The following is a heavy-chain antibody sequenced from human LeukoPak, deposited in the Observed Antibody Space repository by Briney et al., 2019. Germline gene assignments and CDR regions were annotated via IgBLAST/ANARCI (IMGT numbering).Heavy chain of an antibody. CDR2: IDSDGSST. J-gene: IGHJ4*02. V-gene: IGHV3-74*01. CDR1: GFTFSNYW. CDR3: ARAAYGYQYYFDY. Sequence: GGSLRLSCVASGFTFSNYWMYWVRQAPGKGLVWVSRIDSDGSSTSYADSVKGRFTISRDNAKNTLYLQMNSLRAEDTAVYFCARAAYGYQYYFDYWGQGTLSPSPQ. D-gene: IGHD5-18*01.